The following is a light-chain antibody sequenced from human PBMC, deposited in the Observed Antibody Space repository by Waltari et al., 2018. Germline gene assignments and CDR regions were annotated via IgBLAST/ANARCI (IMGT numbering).Light chain of an antibody. CDR1: QGVSRA. Sequence: EIVLTQSPGTLSSSLGERATLSCRAIQGVSRALAWYQPKPGQAPRLLIYYASTRATGIPDRFSGSGSGTDFSLTISRLEPDDFAVYYCQHYVRLPATFGQGTTVEI. J-gene: IGKJ1*01. CDR3: QHYVRLPAT. V-gene: IGKV3-20*01. CDR2: YAS.